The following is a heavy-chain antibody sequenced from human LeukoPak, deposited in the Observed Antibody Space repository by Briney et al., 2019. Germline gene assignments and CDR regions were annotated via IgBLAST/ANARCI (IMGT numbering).Heavy chain of an antibody. Sequence: GGSLRLSCAASGFPFSTYWMSWVRQAPGKGLEWVANIKQDGSEKNYVDSVKGRFTISRDNSKNTLYLQMNSLRAEDTAVYYCARGDYGDYTLDYWGQGTLVTVSS. CDR1: GFPFSTYW. V-gene: IGHV3-7*04. J-gene: IGHJ4*02. CDR2: IKQDGSEK. CDR3: ARGDYGDYTLDY. D-gene: IGHD4-17*01.